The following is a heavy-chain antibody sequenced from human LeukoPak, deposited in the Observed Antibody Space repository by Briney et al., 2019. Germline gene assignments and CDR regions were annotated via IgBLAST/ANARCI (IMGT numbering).Heavy chain of an antibody. D-gene: IGHD2-15*01. CDR3: ARDLGYSSGGSCYSFSY. Sequence: ASVKVSCKASGYTFTSYGISWVRQARGQGLEWMGWISAYNGNTNYAQKLQGRVTMTTDTSTSTAYMELRSLRSDDTAVYYCARDLGYSSGGSCYSFSYWGQGTLVTVSS. J-gene: IGHJ4*02. CDR2: ISAYNGNT. V-gene: IGHV1-18*04. CDR1: GYTFTSYG.